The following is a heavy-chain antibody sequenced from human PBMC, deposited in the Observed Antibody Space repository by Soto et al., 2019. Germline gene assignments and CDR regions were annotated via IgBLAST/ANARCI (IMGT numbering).Heavy chain of an antibody. V-gene: IGHV4-38-2*01. CDR3: AKAGDTAMAKPYYYYGMDV. CDR2: IFHTGTT. CDR1: GDSIIGIYH. Sequence: PSETLSLTCAVSGDSIIGIYHWAWIRQPPGRSLEWIASIFHTGTTYYTPSLKSRVTISVDTSKNQFSLKLSSVTAADTAVYYCAKAGDTAMAKPYYYYGMDVWGQGTTVTVSS. J-gene: IGHJ6*02. D-gene: IGHD5-18*01.